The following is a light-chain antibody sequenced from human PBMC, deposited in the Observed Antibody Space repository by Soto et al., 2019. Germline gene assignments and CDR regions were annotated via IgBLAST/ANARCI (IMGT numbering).Light chain of an antibody. Sequence: IVMTQSPDSLSVSPGDRLTLSCRASQNIYNNFTWYRHKPGQAPRLLISAASTGATGCPIRIRSSGSGNEFTRPINTLQSEDSAIYCCHKYYTWPVTFGGGTKVDIK. CDR1: QNIYNN. J-gene: IGKJ4*01. CDR2: AAS. V-gene: IGKV3-15*01. CDR3: HKYYTWPVT.